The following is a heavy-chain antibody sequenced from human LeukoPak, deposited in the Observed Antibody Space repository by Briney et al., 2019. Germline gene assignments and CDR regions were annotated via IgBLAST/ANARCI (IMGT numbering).Heavy chain of an antibody. CDR3: ATGERLVPAAMWFDY. Sequence: ASVKVSCKVSGYTLTELSMHWVRQAPGKGLEWMGGFDPEDGETIYAQKFQGRVTMTEDTSTDTAYMELSSLRSDDTAVYYCATGERLVPAAMWFDYWGQGTLVTVSS. D-gene: IGHD2-2*01. CDR1: GYTLTELS. CDR2: FDPEDGET. J-gene: IGHJ4*02. V-gene: IGHV1-24*01.